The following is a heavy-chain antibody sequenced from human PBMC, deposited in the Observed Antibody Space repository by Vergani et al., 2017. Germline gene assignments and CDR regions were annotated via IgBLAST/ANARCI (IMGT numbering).Heavy chain of an antibody. V-gene: IGHV3-48*01. CDR2: ISSSSSTI. CDR3: AGDRVLSEYYYDRPYYFDY. CDR1: GFTFSSYS. D-gene: IGHD3-22*01. J-gene: IGHJ4*02. Sequence: EVQLVESGGGLVQPGGSLRLSCAASGFTFSSYSMNWVRQAPGKGLEWVSYISSSSSTIYYADSVKGRFTISRDNAKNSLYLQMNSLRAEDTAVYYCAGDRVLSEYYYDRPYYFDYWGQGTLVTVSS.